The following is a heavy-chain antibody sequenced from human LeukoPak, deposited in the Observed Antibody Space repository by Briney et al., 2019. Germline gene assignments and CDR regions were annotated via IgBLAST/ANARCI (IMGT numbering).Heavy chain of an antibody. CDR3: VKDDYYDTSGYRD. CDR1: GFTFSSYG. Sequence: PGGSLRLSCAASGFTFSSYGMHWVRQAPGKGLEWVAVISYDVGKKYYADSVKGRFTISRDNSKNTLYLQMNSLRAEDTAVYYCVKDDYYDTSGYRDWGQGTLVTVSS. V-gene: IGHV3-30*18. J-gene: IGHJ4*02. CDR2: ISYDVGKK. D-gene: IGHD3-22*01.